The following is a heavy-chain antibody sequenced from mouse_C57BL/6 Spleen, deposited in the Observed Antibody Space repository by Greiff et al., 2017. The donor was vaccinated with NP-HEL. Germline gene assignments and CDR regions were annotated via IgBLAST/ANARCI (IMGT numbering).Heavy chain of an antibody. CDR1: GYSITSGYY. CDR3: ARGHFDV. CDR2: ISYDGSN. Sequence: EVKLMESGPGLVKPSQSLSLTCSVTGYSITSGYYWNWIRQFPGNKLEWMGYISYDGSNNYNPSLKNRISITRDTSKNQFFLKLNSVTTEDTATYYCARGHFDVWGTGTTVTVSS. J-gene: IGHJ1*03. V-gene: IGHV3-6*01.